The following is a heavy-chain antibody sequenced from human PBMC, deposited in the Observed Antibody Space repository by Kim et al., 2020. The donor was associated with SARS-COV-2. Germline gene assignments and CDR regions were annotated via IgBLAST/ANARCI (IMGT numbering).Heavy chain of an antibody. D-gene: IGHD6-13*01. Sequence: GGSLRLSCAASGFTVSSNYMSWVRQAPGKGLEWVSVIYSGGSTYYADSVKGRFTISRDNSKNTLYLQMNSLRAEDTAVYYCAGGEAEYSSSWYGPALFDYWGQGTLVTVSS. J-gene: IGHJ4*02. V-gene: IGHV3-53*01. CDR3: AGGEAEYSSSWYGPALFDY. CDR2: IYSGGST. CDR1: GFTVSSNY.